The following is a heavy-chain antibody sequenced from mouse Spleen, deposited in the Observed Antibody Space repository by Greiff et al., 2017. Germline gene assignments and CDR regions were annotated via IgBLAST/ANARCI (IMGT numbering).Heavy chain of an antibody. CDR2: ISSGGSYT. D-gene: IGHD2-3*01. CDR3: ARRLLGYFDV. V-gene: IGHV5-9-1*01. CDR1: GFTFSSYA. Sequence: EVMLVESGGGLVKPGGSLKLSCAASGFTFSSYAMSWVRQTPEKRLEWVATISSGGSYTYYPDSVKGRFTISRDNAKNTLYLQMSSLRSEDTAMYYCARRLLGYFDVWGAGTTVTVSS. J-gene: IGHJ1*01.